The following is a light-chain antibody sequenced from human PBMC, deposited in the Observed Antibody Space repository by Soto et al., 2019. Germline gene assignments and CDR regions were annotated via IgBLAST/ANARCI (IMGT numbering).Light chain of an antibody. J-gene: IGKJ1*01. CDR2: GAS. CDR3: QHYYTSYTT. V-gene: IGKV3-15*01. CDR1: QSVRIN. Sequence: EIVMTQSPATLAVSPGERATLSCRASQSVRINVAWYQQKNGQAPRLLVYGASTRASGIPDRFSGSGSGTEFTLTISRLQSEDFAVYYCQHYYTSYTTFGQGTK.